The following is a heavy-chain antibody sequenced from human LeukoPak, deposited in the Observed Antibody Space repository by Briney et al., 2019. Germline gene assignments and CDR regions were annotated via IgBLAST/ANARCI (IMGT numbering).Heavy chain of an antibody. CDR3: ARRMVRGVPLDCFDY. Sequence: GASLQISSKTSGYSFSTYWIAWVRQMPGKGREWMGILNPGDSETRYSPSFQGQVTFSADKSTNVAYLQWSRLKPSDTAIYFCARRMVRGVPLDCFDYWGQGTLVSVSS. CDR2: LNPGDSET. D-gene: IGHD3-10*01. CDR1: GYSFSTYW. J-gene: IGHJ4*02. V-gene: IGHV5-51*01.